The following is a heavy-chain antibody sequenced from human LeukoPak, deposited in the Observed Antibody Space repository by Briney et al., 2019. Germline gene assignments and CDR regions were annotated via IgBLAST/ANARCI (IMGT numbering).Heavy chain of an antibody. V-gene: IGHV3-48*03. CDR3: ARGQYYYDSSGYYPFDY. D-gene: IGHD3-22*01. Sequence: GGSLRLSCAASGFTFSSYEMNWVRQAPGKGLEWVSYISSSGSTKYYADSVKGRFTISRDNAKNSLYLQMNSLRAEDTAVYYCARGQYYYDSSGYYPFDYWGQGTLVTVSS. CDR2: ISSSGSTK. J-gene: IGHJ4*02. CDR1: GFTFSSYE.